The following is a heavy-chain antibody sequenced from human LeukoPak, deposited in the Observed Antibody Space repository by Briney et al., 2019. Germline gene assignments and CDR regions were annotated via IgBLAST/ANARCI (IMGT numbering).Heavy chain of an antibody. CDR1: GYIFSDYS. CDR2: INTNTGNP. J-gene: IGHJ4*02. D-gene: IGHD6-13*01. V-gene: IGHV7-4-1*02. Sequence: ASVKVSCKASGYIFSDYSVNWVRQAPGQGLEWMGWINTNTGNPMYAQGFTGRFVFSLDTSVSTSYLQISSLEAEDTAVYYCARDCKGYSRRKDEFDYWGQGTLVTVSS. CDR3: ARDCKGYSRRKDEFDY.